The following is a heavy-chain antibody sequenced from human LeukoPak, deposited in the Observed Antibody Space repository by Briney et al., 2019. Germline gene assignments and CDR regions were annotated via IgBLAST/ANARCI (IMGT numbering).Heavy chain of an antibody. Sequence: GGSLRLSCAASGFTFSSYAMNWVRQAPGKGLEWVSGMSNSGGSTYYADSVKGRFTISRDNSKNTLYLQMNSLRAEDTAVCYCAKETSSSFGYWGQGTLVTVSS. CDR3: AKETSSSFGY. CDR1: GFTFSSYA. J-gene: IGHJ4*02. V-gene: IGHV3-23*01. CDR2: MSNSGGST. D-gene: IGHD6-6*01.